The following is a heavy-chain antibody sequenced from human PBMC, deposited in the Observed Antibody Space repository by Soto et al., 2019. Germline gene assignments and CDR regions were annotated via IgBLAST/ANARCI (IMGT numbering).Heavy chain of an antibody. D-gene: IGHD2-2*01. V-gene: IGHV6-1*01. J-gene: IGHJ5*02. Sequence: PSQTLSLTCAISGDSVSSNSAAWNWIRQSPSRGLEWLGRTYYRSKWYNDYAVSVKSRITINPDTSKNQFSLQLNSVTPEDTAVYYCARAGKIPRGYCSSTSCSNNWFDPWGQGTLVTVSS. CDR1: GDSVSSNSAA. CDR3: ARAGKIPRGYCSSTSCSNNWFDP. CDR2: TYYRSKWYN.